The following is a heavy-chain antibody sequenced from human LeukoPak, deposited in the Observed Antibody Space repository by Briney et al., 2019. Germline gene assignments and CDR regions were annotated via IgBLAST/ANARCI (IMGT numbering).Heavy chain of an antibody. J-gene: IGHJ4*02. CDR1: GGSISSGSYY. V-gene: IGHV4-61*02. CDR3: ARSSGYFDY. Sequence: SQTLSLTCTVSGGSISSGSYYWSWIRQPPGKGLEWIGRIYTSGIISGNTNYNPSLKSRVTISVDTSKNQFSLKLSSVTAADTAVYYCARSSGYFDYWGQGTLVTVSS. D-gene: IGHD1-14*01. CDR2: IYTSGIISGNT.